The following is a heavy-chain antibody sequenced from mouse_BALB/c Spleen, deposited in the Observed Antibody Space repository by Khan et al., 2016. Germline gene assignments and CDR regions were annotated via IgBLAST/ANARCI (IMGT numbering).Heavy chain of an antibody. J-gene: IGHJ3*01. Sequence: QVQLKESGPGLVAPSKSLSITCTVSGFSFTGSGVNWVRQPPGKGLEWLGRIWGDGSTDYNSALNSSLCISNDDSKSQAFLKMTSLQTDDTATYYCARVVWYEPGVLAYWGKGTLVTVSA. V-gene: IGHV2-6-7*01. CDR1: GFSFTGSG. CDR3: ARVVWYEPGVLAY. CDR2: IWGDGST. D-gene: IGHD1-1*02.